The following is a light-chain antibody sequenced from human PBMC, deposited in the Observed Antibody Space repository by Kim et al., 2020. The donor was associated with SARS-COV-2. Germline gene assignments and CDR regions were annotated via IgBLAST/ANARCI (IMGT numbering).Light chain of an antibody. CDR2: KVS. Sequence: GQWSSMSCRTSESLVNSDVKIYLNWFLQRPVQSPRRLIYKVSIRDSGVPDRFSGSGSGTDFTLKISRVETEDVGIYYCMQATHWPSFGGGTKLEI. CDR1: ESLVNSDVKIY. V-gene: IGKV2-30*01. CDR3: MQATHWPS. J-gene: IGKJ4*01.